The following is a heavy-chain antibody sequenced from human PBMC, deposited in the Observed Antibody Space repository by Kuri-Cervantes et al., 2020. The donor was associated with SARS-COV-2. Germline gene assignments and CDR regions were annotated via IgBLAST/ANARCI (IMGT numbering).Heavy chain of an antibody. D-gene: IGHD3-16*01. Sequence: GSLRLSCSVSGGSISSRNFYWGWIRQPPGKGLEWIGNIYYSGSTYYSPSLKSRVTISTDTSKDQFSLKLSSVTAADTAVYYCARVLRTASFDFWGQGTLVTVSS. V-gene: IGHV4-39*01. CDR2: IYYSGST. J-gene: IGHJ4*02. CDR1: GGSISSRNFY. CDR3: ARVLRTASFDF.